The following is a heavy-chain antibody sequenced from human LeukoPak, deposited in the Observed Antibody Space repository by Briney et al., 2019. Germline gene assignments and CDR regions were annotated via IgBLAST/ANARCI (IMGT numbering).Heavy chain of an antibody. J-gene: IGHJ3*01. CDR3: ARERCGHKSRNEAFDV. V-gene: IGHV3-11*01. CDR2: ISASGNTI. Sequence: GGSLRLSCAASGFTFSDYYMTWIRQAPGKGLDWISYISASGNTIYYADSVRGRFTVSRDNAKKSLYLQMNSLRAEDTAVYFCARERCGHKSRNEAFDVWGQGTMVTVSS. CDR1: GFTFSDYY. D-gene: IGHD2-21*01.